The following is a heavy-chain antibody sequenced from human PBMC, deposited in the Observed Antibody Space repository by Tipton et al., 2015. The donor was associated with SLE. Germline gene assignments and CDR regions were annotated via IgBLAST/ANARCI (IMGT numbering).Heavy chain of an antibody. Sequence: TLSLTCTVSGGSISSYYWSWIRQPAGKGLEWIGRIYTSGSTNYNPSLRSRVTMSVDTSKNQFSLKLISVTAADTAVYYCARDPLSGSYSRYYYGMDVWGQGTTVTVSS. CDR1: GGSISSYY. CDR2: IYTSGST. J-gene: IGHJ6*02. D-gene: IGHD1-26*01. CDR3: ARDPLSGSYSRYYYGMDV. V-gene: IGHV4-4*07.